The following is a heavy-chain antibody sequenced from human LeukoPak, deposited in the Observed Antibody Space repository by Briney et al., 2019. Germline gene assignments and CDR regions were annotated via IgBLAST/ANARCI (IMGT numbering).Heavy chain of an antibody. CDR1: GFTFSSYG. CDR2: IRYDGSNK. CDR3: AKGQYLPAFLEWLLSFDY. D-gene: IGHD3-3*02. J-gene: IGHJ4*02. V-gene: IGHV3-30*02. Sequence: GGSLRLSCAASGFTFSSYGMHWVRQAPGKGLEWVAFIRYDGSNKYYADSVKGRFTISRDNSKNTLYPQMNSLRAEDTAVYYCAKGQYLPAFLEWLLSFDYWGREPWSPSPQ.